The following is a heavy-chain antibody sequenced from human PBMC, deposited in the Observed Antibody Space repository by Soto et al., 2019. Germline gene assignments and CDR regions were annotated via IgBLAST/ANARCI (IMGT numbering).Heavy chain of an antibody. Sequence: EVQLVESGGGLVQPRGSLRLSCAASGFTFNSYWIHWVRQTPGKGLVWVARINSDGSTTNFADSVKGRFTISRDNAKNXVYLEMNSLRAEDTAVYYCTRVRRGGMTPQANFDSWGQGTLVTVSA. J-gene: IGHJ4*02. CDR1: GFTFNSYW. CDR3: TRVRRGGMTPQANFDS. V-gene: IGHV3-74*01. D-gene: IGHD1-1*01. CDR2: INSDGSTT.